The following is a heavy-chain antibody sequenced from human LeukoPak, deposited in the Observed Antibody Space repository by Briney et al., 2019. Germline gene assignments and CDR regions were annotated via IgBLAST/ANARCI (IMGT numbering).Heavy chain of an antibody. J-gene: IGHJ4*02. CDR3: ANMQWFRELSYYFDY. CDR1: GFTFSTYE. Sequence: GGSLRLSCAASGFTFSTYEMNWVRQAPGKGLEWVSYISSSGSTIYYADSVKGRFTISRDNAKNSLYLQTNSLRAEDTAVYYCANMQWFRELSYYFDYWGQGTLVTVSS. V-gene: IGHV3-48*03. D-gene: IGHD3-10*01. CDR2: ISSSGSTI.